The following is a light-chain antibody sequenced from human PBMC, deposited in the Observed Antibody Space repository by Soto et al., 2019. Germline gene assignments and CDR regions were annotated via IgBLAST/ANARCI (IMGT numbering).Light chain of an antibody. CDR1: QSVSSY. J-gene: IGKJ1*01. CDR2: DAS. Sequence: EIVLTQSPATLSLSPVERATLSFRASQSVSSYLAWYQQKPGQAPRLLIYDASNRATGIPARFSGSGSGTDFTLTISRLEPEDFAVYYCQQYGSSPPTTFGQGTKVDIK. V-gene: IGKV3-20*01. CDR3: QQYGSSPPTT.